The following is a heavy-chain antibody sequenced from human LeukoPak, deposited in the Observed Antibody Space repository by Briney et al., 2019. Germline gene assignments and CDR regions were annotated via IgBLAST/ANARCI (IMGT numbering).Heavy chain of an antibody. CDR3: ARDFSNTSGFKVVVDF. CDR1: GFTFTHYG. CDR2: ISAYNGDT. J-gene: IGHJ4*02. D-gene: IGHD3-22*01. V-gene: IGHV1-18*01. Sequence: ASVKVSCKAPGFTFTHYGIGWARQAPGQGLEWMGWISAYNGDTKYAQNLQGRVTMTTDTSTATAYMELRSLRSDDTAVYYCARDFSNTSGFKVVVDFWGQGTLVTVSS.